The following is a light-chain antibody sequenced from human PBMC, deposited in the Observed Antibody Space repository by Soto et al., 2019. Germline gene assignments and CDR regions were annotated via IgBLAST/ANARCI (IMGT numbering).Light chain of an antibody. CDR2: DTD. CDR1: TGAVTNGHY. J-gene: IGLJ2*01. V-gene: IGLV7-46*01. Sequence: QAVVTQEPSLTVSQGGTVILTCGSSTGAVTNGHYAYWFQQMPGQAPRTLIYDTDNKHSWTPARFSASLLGGKAALTLTGAQPEDEAAYYCLLTYSGARVFGGGTKVSVL. CDR3: LLTYSGARV.